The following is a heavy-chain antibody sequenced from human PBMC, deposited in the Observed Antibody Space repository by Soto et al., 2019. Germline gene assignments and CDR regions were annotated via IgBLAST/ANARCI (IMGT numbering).Heavy chain of an antibody. J-gene: IGHJ6*02. CDR3: TTARRNSYGMDV. CDR2: IKSNADGGTI. CDR1: EFTFSKAW. V-gene: IGHV3-15*01. Sequence: SGGSLRLSCAASEFTFSKAWMSWVRQAPGKGLEWVCRIKSNADGGTIDYAAPVKGRFTISRDDSKNMLYLQMNSLKTEDTAVYYCTTARRNSYGMDVWGQGTTVTVSS.